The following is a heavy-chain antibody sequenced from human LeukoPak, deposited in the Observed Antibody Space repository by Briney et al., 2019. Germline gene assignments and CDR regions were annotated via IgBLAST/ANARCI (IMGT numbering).Heavy chain of an antibody. Sequence: PGGSLRLSCAASGFTFSSYSMNWVRQAPGKGLEWVSYITSSGSTIYYADSVKGRFTISRDNAKNSLYLQMNSLRAEDTAVYYCARELNWNLDYWGQGTLVTVSS. J-gene: IGHJ4*02. CDR3: ARELNWNLDY. V-gene: IGHV3-48*04. D-gene: IGHD1-1*01. CDR1: GFTFSSYS. CDR2: ITSSGSTI.